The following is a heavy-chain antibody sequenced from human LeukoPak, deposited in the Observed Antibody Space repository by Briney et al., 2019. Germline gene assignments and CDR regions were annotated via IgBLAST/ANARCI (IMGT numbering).Heavy chain of an antibody. V-gene: IGHV4-4*07. D-gene: IGHD6-13*01. CDR1: GGSINGYY. CDR3: ARDRSSSYTRDWFDP. J-gene: IGHJ5*02. CDR2: IYNSESI. Sequence: TSETLSLTCTVSGGSINGYYWSWTRQPAGKGLEWIGRIYNSESINYNPFLKSRVTMSIDTSKNQFSLKLNSVTAADTAVYYCARDRSSSYTRDWFDPWGQGALVTVSS.